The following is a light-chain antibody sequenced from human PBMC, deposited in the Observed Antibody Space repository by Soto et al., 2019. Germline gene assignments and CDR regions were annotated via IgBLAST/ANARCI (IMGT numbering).Light chain of an antibody. CDR2: DAS. CDR1: QSISSW. V-gene: IGKV1-5*01. Sequence: IQMTQSPSTLSASVGDRVTINFRASQSISSWLAWYQQKPGKAPKLLIYDASSLESGVPSRFSGSGSGTDFTLTISSLQSEDFASYYCLQYYTYSWKCGQGTKVDIK. J-gene: IGKJ1*01. CDR3: LQYYTYSWK.